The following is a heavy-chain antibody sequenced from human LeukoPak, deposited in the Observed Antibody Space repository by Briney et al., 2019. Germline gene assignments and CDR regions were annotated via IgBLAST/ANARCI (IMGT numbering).Heavy chain of an antibody. CDR2: IRYDGSNK. CDR1: GFTFSSYG. D-gene: IGHD5-12*01. CDR3: AKGDIVARF. Sequence: GGSLRPSCAASGFTFSSYGMHWVRQAPGKGLEWVAFIRYDGSNKYYADSVKGRFTISRDNSKNTLYLQMNSLRDEDTAVYYCAKGDIVARFWGQGTLVTVSS. J-gene: IGHJ4*02. V-gene: IGHV3-30*02.